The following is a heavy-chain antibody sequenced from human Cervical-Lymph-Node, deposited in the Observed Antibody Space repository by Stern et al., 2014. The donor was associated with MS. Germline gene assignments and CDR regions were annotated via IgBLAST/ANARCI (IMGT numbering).Heavy chain of an antibody. D-gene: IGHD3-3*01. CDR3: ARETISAGSALDS. CDR1: GDSMTSGGYY. V-gene: IGHV4-31*03. CDR2: IYHSGSA. Sequence: QLQESGPGLVKPSQSLSLTCTVSGDSMTSGGYYWSWIRQNPGKGLEWIGYIYHSGSAYYRPSLTGRATLSVDTSKNQFSLKLNSVTAADTAVYFCARETISAGSALDSWGQGTLVTVSS. J-gene: IGHJ4*02.